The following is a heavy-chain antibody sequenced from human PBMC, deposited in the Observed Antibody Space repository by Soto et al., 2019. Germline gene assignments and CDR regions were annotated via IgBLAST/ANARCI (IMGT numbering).Heavy chain of an antibody. CDR2: IIPIFGTV. CDR1: GGTFRTYA. Sequence: QVQLLQSGAEVKKPGSSVRVSCEASGGTFRTYAISWVRRAPGQGLEWKGEIIPIFGTVNYAQKFQGRVTITADESTTTVYMDLRSLRSEDTAVYYCAKGAVAGTPISYYYYGMDVWGQGTTVTVSS. J-gene: IGHJ6*02. D-gene: IGHD6-19*01. V-gene: IGHV1-69*12. CDR3: AKGAVAGTPISYYYYGMDV.